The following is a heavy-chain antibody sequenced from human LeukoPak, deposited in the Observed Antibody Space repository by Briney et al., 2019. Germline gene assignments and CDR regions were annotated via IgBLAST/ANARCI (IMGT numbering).Heavy chain of an antibody. CDR2: IYYSGST. J-gene: IGHJ3*02. Sequence: SETLSLTCTVSGGSISSYYWSWIRQPPGKGLEWIGYIYYSGSTNYNPSLKSRVTISVDTSENQFSLKVTSVTAADTALYYCAFYSDVWSGFQGAFDIWGPGTMVTVSS. V-gene: IGHV4-59*08. CDR3: AFYSDVWSGFQGAFDI. D-gene: IGHD3-3*01. CDR1: GGSISSYY.